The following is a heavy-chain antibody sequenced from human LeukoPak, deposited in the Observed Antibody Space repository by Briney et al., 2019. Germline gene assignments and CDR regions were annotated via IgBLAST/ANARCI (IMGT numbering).Heavy chain of an antibody. V-gene: IGHV1-18*01. Sequence: ASVKVSCKASGCTFTSYGISWVRQAPGQGLERMGWISAYNGNTNYAQKLQGRVTMATDTSTSTAYMELRSLRSDDTAVYYCARGGYSSSWYNYYYYGMDVWGQGTTVTVSS. CDR2: ISAYNGNT. J-gene: IGHJ6*02. CDR3: ARGGYSSSWYNYYYYGMDV. D-gene: IGHD6-13*01. CDR1: GCTFTSYG.